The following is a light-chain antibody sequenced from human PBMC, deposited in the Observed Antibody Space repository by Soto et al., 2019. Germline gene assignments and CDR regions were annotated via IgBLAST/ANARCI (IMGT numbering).Light chain of an antibody. CDR2: EVS. CDR3: RSYAGSNSVV. J-gene: IGLJ2*01. V-gene: IGLV2-8*01. CDR1: SSDVGGYNY. Sequence: QSALTQPPSASGSPGQSGTLSCTGTSSDVGGYNYVSWYQQHPGKAPKLMIYEVSKRPSGVPDRFSGSKSGNTASLTVSGLQAEDEADYYCRSYAGSNSVVFGGGTKLTVL.